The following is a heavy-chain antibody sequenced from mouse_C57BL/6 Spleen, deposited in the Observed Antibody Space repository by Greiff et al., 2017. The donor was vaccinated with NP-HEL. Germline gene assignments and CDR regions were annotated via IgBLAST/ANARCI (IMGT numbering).Heavy chain of an antibody. J-gene: IGHJ4*01. V-gene: IGHV3-1*01. CDR2: ISYSGST. D-gene: IGHD2-4*01. Sequence: DVQLQESGPGMVKPSQSLSLTCTVTGYSITSGYDWHWIRHFPGNKLEWMGYISYSGSTNYNPSLKSRISITHDTSKNHFFLKLNSVTTEDTATYYCARGEDYETMDYWGQGTSVTVSS. CDR1: GYSITSGYD. CDR3: ARGEDYETMDY.